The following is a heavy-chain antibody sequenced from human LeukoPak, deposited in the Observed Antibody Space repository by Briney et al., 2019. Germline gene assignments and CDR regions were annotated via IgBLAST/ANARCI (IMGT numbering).Heavy chain of an antibody. V-gene: IGHV4-39*07. CDR3: ARDVVNGLYYYYMDV. J-gene: IGHJ6*03. CDR2: IYYSGST. Sequence: NPSETLSLTCTVSGGSISSSSYYWGWIRQPPGKGLEWIGSIYYSGSTYYNPSLKSRVTISVDTSKNQFSLKLSSVTAADTAVYYCARDVVNGLYYYYMDVWAKGPRSPSP. CDR1: GGSISSSSYY. D-gene: IGHD4-23*01.